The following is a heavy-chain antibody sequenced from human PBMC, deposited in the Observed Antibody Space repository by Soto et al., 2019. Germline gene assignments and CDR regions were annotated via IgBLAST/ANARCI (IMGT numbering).Heavy chain of an antibody. Sequence: GGSLILSCAASGFTFSSYAMSWVRQAPGKGLEWVSAISGSGGSTYYADSVKGRFTISRDNSKNTLYLQMNSLRAEDTAVYYCTSKYCTNGVCYTLKYYYYYGMDVWGQGTTVTVSS. CDR1: GFTFSSYA. CDR2: ISGSGGST. CDR3: TSKYCTNGVCYTLKYYYYYGMDV. J-gene: IGHJ6*02. D-gene: IGHD2-8*01. V-gene: IGHV3-23*01.